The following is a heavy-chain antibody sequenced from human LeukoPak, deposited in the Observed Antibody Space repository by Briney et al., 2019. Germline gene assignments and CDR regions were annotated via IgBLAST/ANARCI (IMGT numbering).Heavy chain of an antibody. Sequence: PSETLSLTCTVSGDSISSYYWSWIRQPPGKGLEWIGYIYYSGSTTYNPSLKSRVTISVDTSKNQFSLKLTSVTAADTAVYFCARGSNSPDYWGQGTLVTVSS. D-gene: IGHD4-23*01. CDR2: IYYSGST. J-gene: IGHJ4*02. CDR1: GDSISSYY. CDR3: ARGSNSPDY. V-gene: IGHV4-59*01.